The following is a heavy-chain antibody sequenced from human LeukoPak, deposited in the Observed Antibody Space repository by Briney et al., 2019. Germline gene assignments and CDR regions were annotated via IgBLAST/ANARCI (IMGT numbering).Heavy chain of an antibody. D-gene: IGHD2-2*01. CDR2: INLDGSEK. V-gene: IGHV3-7*05. CDR3: ARGGAPYCSSTSCYEGWFDP. CDR1: GFTFNNFW. Sequence: PGGSLRLSCAASGFTFNNFWMSWVRQAPGKGLEWVANINLDGSEKYYVDSVKGRFTISRDNAKNSLYLQMNSLRAEDTAVYYCARGGAPYCSSTSCYEGWFDPWGQGTLVTVSS. J-gene: IGHJ5*02.